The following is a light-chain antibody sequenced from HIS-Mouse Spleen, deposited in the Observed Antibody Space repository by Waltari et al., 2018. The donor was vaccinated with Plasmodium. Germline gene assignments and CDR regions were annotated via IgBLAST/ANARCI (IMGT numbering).Light chain of an antibody. J-gene: IGLJ3*02. CDR3: YSTDSSGNHRV. Sequence: SYELTQPPSVSVSPGQTARITCSGDALPKKYAYWYQQKSGQAPGLVIYEDSKRTSGIPERFSGSSSGTMATCTISGAQVEDEADYYCYSTDSSGNHRVFGGGTKLTVL. CDR2: EDS. CDR1: ALPKKY. V-gene: IGLV3-10*01.